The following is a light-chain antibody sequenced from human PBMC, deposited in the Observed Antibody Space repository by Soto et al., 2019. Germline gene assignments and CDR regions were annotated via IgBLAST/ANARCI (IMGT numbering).Light chain of an antibody. CDR1: QSISSY. J-gene: IGKJ5*01. CDR3: QQSYSTPIT. Sequence: ASVGDRVTITCRASQSISSYLNWYQQKPGKAPKLLIYAASSLQSGVPSRFSGSGSGTDFTLTISSLQPEDFATYYCQQSYSTPITFGQGTRLEIK. CDR2: AAS. V-gene: IGKV1-39*01.